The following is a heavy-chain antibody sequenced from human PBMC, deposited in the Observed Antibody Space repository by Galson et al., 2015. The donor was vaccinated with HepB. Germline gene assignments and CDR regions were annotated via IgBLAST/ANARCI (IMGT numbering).Heavy chain of an antibody. J-gene: IGHJ4*02. Sequence: SLRLSCAASGFIFSSYAMNWVRQVPGKGLEWVATISGRGDTTFYADSVKGRFTISRGNSENTLYLQMNSLRVEDTAVYFCARKFGYFDYWGQGALVTVS. V-gene: IGHV3-23*01. CDR2: ISGRGDTT. CDR3: ARKFGYFDY. CDR1: GFIFSSYA. D-gene: IGHD3-16*01.